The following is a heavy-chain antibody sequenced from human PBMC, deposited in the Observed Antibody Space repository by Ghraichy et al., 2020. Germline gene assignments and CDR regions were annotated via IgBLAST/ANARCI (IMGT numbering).Heavy chain of an antibody. D-gene: IGHD1-1*01. Sequence: SETLSLTCAVSGGSIRSSNWWSWVRQPPGKGLEWIGEIYHDGDTNYNPSLKSRVTISVDKSKNQFSLRLSSVTAADTAVYYCARKTTTMDAFDIWGQGTMVTVSS. J-gene: IGHJ3*02. CDR2: IYHDGDT. CDR1: GGSIRSSNW. V-gene: IGHV4-4*02. CDR3: ARKTTTMDAFDI.